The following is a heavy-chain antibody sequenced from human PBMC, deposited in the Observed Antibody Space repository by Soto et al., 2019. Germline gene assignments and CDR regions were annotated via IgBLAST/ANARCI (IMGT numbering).Heavy chain of an antibody. J-gene: IGHJ6*02. Sequence: ASVKVSCKASGYTFTRYAMHWVRQAPGQRLEWMGWINAGNGNTKYSQKFQGRVTITRDTSASTAYMELSSLRSEDTAVYYCARSAGGYIVLVPADYYYGMDVWGQGTTVTVSS. CDR3: ARSAGGYIVLVPADYYYGMDV. V-gene: IGHV1-3*01. CDR1: GYTFTRYA. D-gene: IGHD2-2*01. CDR2: INAGNGNT.